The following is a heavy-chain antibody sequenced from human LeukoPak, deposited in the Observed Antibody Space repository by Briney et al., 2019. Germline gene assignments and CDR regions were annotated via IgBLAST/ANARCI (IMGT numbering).Heavy chain of an antibody. CDR3: ARALILWFGEIRWFDP. CDR2: IYHSGST. CDR1: GGSISSGGYS. Sequence: PSETLSHTCAVSGGSISSGGYSWSWIRQPPGKGLEWIGYIYHSGSTYYNPSLKSRVTISVDRSKNQFSLKLSSVTAADTAVYYCARALILWFGEIRWFDPWGQGTLVTVSS. V-gene: IGHV4-30-2*01. D-gene: IGHD3-10*01. J-gene: IGHJ5*02.